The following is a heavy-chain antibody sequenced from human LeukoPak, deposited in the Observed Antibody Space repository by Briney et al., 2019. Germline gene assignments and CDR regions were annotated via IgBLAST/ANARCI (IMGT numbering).Heavy chain of an antibody. CDR2: IKQDGSET. V-gene: IGHV3-7*01. D-gene: IGHD4-23*01. Sequence: PGGSLRLSCAASGFTFSSYWMSWVRQAPGKGLEWVANIKQDGSETYYVDSVKGRFTISRDNAKNSLYLQMNSLRAEDTAVYYCARKHSGGVVAYYYYYYYMDVWGKGTTVTVSS. CDR3: ARKHSGGVVAYYYYYYYMDV. CDR1: GFTFSSYW. J-gene: IGHJ6*03.